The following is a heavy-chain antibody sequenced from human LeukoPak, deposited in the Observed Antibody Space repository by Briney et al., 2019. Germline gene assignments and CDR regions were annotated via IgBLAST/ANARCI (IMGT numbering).Heavy chain of an antibody. D-gene: IGHD6-13*01. CDR3: ARGSSKGQQPDY. J-gene: IGHJ4*02. CDR1: GYTFTAYY. CDR2: INPNSGGT. Sequence: VASVKVSCKASGYTFTAYYMHWVRQAPGQGLEWMGWINPNSGGTNYAQKFQGRVTMTRDTSISTAYMELSRLRSDDTAVYYCARGSSKGQQPDYWGQGTLVTVSS. V-gene: IGHV1-2*02.